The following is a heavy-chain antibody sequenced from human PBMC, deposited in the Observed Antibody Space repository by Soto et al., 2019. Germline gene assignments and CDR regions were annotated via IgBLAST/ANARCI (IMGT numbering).Heavy chain of an antibody. J-gene: IGHJ6*03. V-gene: IGHV1-18*01. Sequence: QVQLVQSGAEVKKPGASVKVSCKASSYTFTSHGISWVRQAPGQGLEWMGWISAYNGDTNYAQKLQGRVTVTTDTSTRTAYMELRSLRSEDTAVYYCARMVRGSNIDYYHYMDVWGKGTTVTVSS. CDR3: ARMVRGSNIDYYHYMDV. CDR2: ISAYNGDT. CDR1: SYTFTSHG. D-gene: IGHD3-10*01.